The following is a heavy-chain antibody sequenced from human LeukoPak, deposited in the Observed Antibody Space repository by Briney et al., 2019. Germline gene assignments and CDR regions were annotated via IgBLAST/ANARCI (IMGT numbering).Heavy chain of an antibody. CDR2: IYYSGST. D-gene: IGHD3-9*01. CDR1: GGSISSYY. J-gene: IGHJ4*02. V-gene: IGHV4-59*01. CDR3: ARDRQTGNFDY. Sequence: SETLSLTCTVSGGSISSYYWSWVRQPPGKGLEWIGYIYYSGSTNYNPSLKSRVTISVDTSKNQFSLKLSSVTAADTAVYYCARDRQTGNFDYWGQGTLVTVSS.